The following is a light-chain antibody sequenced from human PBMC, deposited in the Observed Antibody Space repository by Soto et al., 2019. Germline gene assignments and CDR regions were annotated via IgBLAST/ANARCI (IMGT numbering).Light chain of an antibody. CDR1: SSNIGGNS. V-gene: IGLV2-14*01. CDR3: TSYSRYRVLV. J-gene: IGLJ3*02. Sequence: QSVLTQPPSVSAAPGQKVTISCSGSSSNIGGNSVSWYQQLPGTAPKLIIFEVSNRPSGVSDRFSGSNSGNTASLTISGLQAEDEADYYCTSYSRYRVLVFGGGTKVTVL. CDR2: EVS.